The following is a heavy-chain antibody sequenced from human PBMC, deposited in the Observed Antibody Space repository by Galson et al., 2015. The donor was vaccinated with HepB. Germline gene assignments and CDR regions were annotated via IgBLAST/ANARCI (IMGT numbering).Heavy chain of an antibody. D-gene: IGHD4-23*01. CDR3: ARPPSGGKGSDAFDI. V-gene: IGHV5-51*01. CDR1: GYNFRNYW. CDR2: LYPADSDT. Sequence: QSGAEVKKPGESLQISCKGSGYNFRNYWIGWVRQMPGKGLEWMGILYPADSDTRYSPSFQGQVTISADKSTNTAYLQWSSLRTSDTGMYYCARPPSGGKGSDAFDIWGQGTMVTVSS. J-gene: IGHJ3*02.